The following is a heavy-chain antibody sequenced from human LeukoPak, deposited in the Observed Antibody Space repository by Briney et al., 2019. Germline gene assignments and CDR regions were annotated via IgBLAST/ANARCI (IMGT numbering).Heavy chain of an antibody. CDR3: ATLAFYDSSGYYWSSNFQH. CDR2: FDPEDGET. CDR1: GYTLTELS. J-gene: IGHJ1*01. D-gene: IGHD3-22*01. Sequence: ASVKVSCKVSGYTLTELSMHWVRQAPGKGLEWMGGFDPEDGETTYAQKFQGRVTMTEDTSTDTAYMELSSLRSEDTAVYYCATLAFYDSSGYYWSSNFQHWGQGTLVTVSS. V-gene: IGHV1-24*01.